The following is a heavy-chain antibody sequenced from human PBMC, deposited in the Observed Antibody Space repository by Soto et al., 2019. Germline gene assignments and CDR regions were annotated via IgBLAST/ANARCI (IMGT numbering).Heavy chain of an antibody. CDR3: VKDSDAAVRDY. D-gene: IGHD6-25*01. Sequence: LLQSGGDLVQPGGSLTLSCSAFGFNFSGSAMIGVRQAPGKGLQWVSAIGGSGARAFYADSVQGRFNISRDNSKDTLYLQMNSLRVEDTAVYYCVKDSDAAVRDYCGQGTLVTVSS. CDR1: GFNFSGSA. J-gene: IGHJ4*02. CDR2: IGGSGARA. V-gene: IGHV3-23*01.